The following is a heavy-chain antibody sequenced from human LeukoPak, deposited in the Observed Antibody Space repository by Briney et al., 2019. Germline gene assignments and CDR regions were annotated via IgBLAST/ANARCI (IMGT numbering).Heavy chain of an antibody. J-gene: IGHJ4*02. D-gene: IGHD1-7*01. Sequence: SETLSLTCTVSGGSISSYYWSWIRQPAGKRLEWIGRISSSGSTNYNPSLKSRVTMSVDSSKNQFSLILISVTAADTAVYYCARDLDWNYADYWGQGTLVAVSS. CDR2: ISSSGST. CDR3: ARDLDWNYADY. CDR1: GGSISSYY. V-gene: IGHV4-4*07.